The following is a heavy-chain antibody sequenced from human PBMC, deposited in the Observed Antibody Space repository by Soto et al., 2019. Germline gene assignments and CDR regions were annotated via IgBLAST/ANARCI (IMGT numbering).Heavy chain of an antibody. CDR2: IYYSGST. D-gene: IGHD4-17*01. J-gene: IGHJ4*02. CDR3: ARYNFVDYGDSRRDY. Sequence: PSETLSLTCTVSGGSISSGDYYWSWIRQPPGEGLEWIGYIYYSGSTYYNPSLKSRVTISVDTSKNQFSLKLSSVTAADTAVYYCARYNFVDYGDSRRDYWGQGTLVTVSS. V-gene: IGHV4-30-4*01. CDR1: GGSISSGDYY.